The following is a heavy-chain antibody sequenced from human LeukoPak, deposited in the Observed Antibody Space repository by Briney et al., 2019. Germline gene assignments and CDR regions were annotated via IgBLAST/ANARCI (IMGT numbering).Heavy chain of an antibody. CDR2: ISSSSSYI. V-gene: IGHV3-21*01. J-gene: IGHJ4*02. CDR3: ARGGGHYYDSSGYFVDLDY. D-gene: IGHD3-22*01. Sequence: PGGSLRLSCAASGFTFSSYSMNWVRQAPGKGLEWVSSISSSSSYIYYADSVKGRFTISRDNAKNSLYLQMNSLRAEDTAVYYCARGGGHYYDSSGYFVDLDYWGQGTLVTVSS. CDR1: GFTFSSYS.